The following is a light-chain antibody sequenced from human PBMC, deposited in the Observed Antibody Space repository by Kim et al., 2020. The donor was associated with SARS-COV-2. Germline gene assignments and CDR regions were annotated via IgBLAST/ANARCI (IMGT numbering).Light chain of an antibody. V-gene: IGLV3-21*04. CDR3: QVWDSSSDHRV. J-gene: IGLJ2*01. Sequence: SYELTQPPSVSVAPGTTARITCGGNNIGSKRVHWYQQKPGQAPVVVIFYDSDRASGIPERFSGSNSGNTATLTISRVEAGDEADYYCQVWDSSSDHRVFGGGTQLTVL. CDR2: YDS. CDR1: NIGSKR.